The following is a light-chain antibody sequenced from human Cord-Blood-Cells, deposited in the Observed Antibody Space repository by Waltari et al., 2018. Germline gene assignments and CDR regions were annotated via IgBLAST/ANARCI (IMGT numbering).Light chain of an antibody. Sequence: DIQMTHSPSSPSASVGARVTITCRASQSISSYLNWYQQKPGKAPKLLIYAASSLQSGVPSRFSGSGSGTDFTLTISSLQPEDFATYYCQQSYSTPYTFGQGTKLEIK. CDR3: QQSYSTPYT. V-gene: IGKV1-39*01. J-gene: IGKJ2*01. CDR1: QSISSY. CDR2: AAS.